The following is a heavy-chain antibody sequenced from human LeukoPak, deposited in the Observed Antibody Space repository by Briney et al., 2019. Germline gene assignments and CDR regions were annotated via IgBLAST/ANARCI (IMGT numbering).Heavy chain of an antibody. CDR2: IYSGGST. V-gene: IGHV3-66*02. D-gene: IGHD3-22*01. J-gene: IGHJ4*02. Sequence: GGSLRLSCAASGFTVSSNYMSWVRQALGKGLEWVSVIYSGGSTYYADSVKSRFTISRDNSKNTLYLQMNSLRAEDTAVYYCARADSSGYYGSYYFDYWGQGTLVTVSS. CDR3: ARADSSGYYGSYYFDY. CDR1: GFTVSSNY.